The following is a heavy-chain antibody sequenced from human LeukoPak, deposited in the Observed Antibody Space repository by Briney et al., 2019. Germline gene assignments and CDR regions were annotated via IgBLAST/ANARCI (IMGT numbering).Heavy chain of an antibody. CDR1: GGSIRSGDYY. V-gene: IGHV4-30-4*01. Sequence: SETLSLTCTVSGGSIRSGDYYWSWIRQPPGKGLEWIGYSYFSGSTYYNPSLKSRVTISVDTSKNQFSLKLSSVTAADTAVYYCARAPSEGGGYRYGLARRAFDIWGQGTMVTVSS. D-gene: IGHD5-18*01. J-gene: IGHJ3*02. CDR3: ARAPSEGGGYRYGLARRAFDI. CDR2: SYFSGST.